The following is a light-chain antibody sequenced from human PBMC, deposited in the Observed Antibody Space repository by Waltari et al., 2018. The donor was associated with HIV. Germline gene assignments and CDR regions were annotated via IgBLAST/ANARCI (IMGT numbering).Light chain of an antibody. CDR3: AAWDDSLNGLWV. V-gene: IGLV1-44*01. CDR1: SSNFGSNT. CDR2: SNI. Sequence: QSVLTQPPSASGTPGRRVTFSCSGSSSNFGSNTVNWYQQLPGTAPKLLIYSNIRRPSGVPNRFSGPKSGTSASLAISGLQSDDEADYYCAAWDDSLNGLWVFGGGTKLTVL. J-gene: IGLJ3*02.